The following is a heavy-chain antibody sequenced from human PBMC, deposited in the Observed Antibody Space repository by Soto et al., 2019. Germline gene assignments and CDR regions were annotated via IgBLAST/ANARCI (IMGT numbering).Heavy chain of an antibody. CDR1: GGSINSYY. CDR2: IYYSGST. CDR3: ASDRLPRESGGWFYP. V-gene: IGHV4-59*01. J-gene: IGHJ5*02. D-gene: IGHD2-21*02. Sequence: SETLSLTCSVSGGSINSYYWSWIRQPPGKGLEWIGYIYYSGSTSYNPSLKSRVTISVETSKYQLSLKQRSVTAADXALYYCASDRLPRESGGWFYPCVHATVVTGSS.